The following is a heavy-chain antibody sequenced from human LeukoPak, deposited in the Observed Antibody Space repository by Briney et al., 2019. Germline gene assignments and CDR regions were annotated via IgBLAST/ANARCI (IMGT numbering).Heavy chain of an antibody. J-gene: IGHJ4*02. CDR3: AKFLGVVGATPPRYFDY. CDR2: ISSSSSYI. D-gene: IGHD1-26*01. V-gene: IGHV3-21*04. CDR1: GFTFSSYS. Sequence: GGSLRLSCAASGFTFSSYSMNWVRQAPGKGLEWVSSISSSSSYIYYADSVKGRFTISRDNSKNTLYLQMNSRRAEDTAVYYCAKFLGVVGATPPRYFDYWGQGTLVTVSS.